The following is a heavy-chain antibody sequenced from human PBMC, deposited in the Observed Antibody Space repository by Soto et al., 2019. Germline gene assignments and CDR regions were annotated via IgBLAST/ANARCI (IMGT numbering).Heavy chain of an antibody. J-gene: IGHJ3*01. D-gene: IGHD3-3*02. CDR1: GFTFSNYA. CDR2: IGGGDDI. CDR3: AKDSISYNGIYDAFDV. Sequence: GGSLRLSCEASGFTFSNYAMAWVRQTPGEGPEWVSTIGGGDDIFYAESVQGRFIISRDGSRSTMYLQMDNLRVEDTAIYFCAKDSISYNGIYDAFDVWGQGTVVTVSS. V-gene: IGHV3-23*01.